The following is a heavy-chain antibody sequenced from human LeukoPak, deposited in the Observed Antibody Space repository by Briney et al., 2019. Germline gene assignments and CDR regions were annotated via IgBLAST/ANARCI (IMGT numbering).Heavy chain of an antibody. CDR1: GYTFTCSY. D-gene: IGHD6-19*01. V-gene: IGHV1-2*02. CDR2: INPDSGVT. J-gene: IGHJ4*02. CDR3: ARDFGSSSAWYEFDY. Sequence: ASVTVSCKASGYTFTCSYIHWVRQAPGQGLEWMGWINPDSGVTKYAQNFQGRVTMTRDTSISTASMEMRSLKSDDTAVYYCARDFGSSSAWYEFDYWGQGTLVTVSS.